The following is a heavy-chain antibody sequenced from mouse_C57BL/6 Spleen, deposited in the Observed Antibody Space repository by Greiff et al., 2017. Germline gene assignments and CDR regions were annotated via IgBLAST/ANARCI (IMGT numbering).Heavy chain of an antibody. Sequence: EVKLMESGGGLVKPGGSLKLSCAASGFTFSSYAMSWVRQTPEKRLEWVATISDGGSYTYYPDNVKGRFTISRDNAKNNLYLQMSHLKSEDTAMYYCARSSYYGYDDYWGQGTTLTVSS. CDR2: ISDGGSYT. CDR3: ARSSYYGYDDY. J-gene: IGHJ2*01. D-gene: IGHD2-9*01. V-gene: IGHV5-4*03. CDR1: GFTFSSYA.